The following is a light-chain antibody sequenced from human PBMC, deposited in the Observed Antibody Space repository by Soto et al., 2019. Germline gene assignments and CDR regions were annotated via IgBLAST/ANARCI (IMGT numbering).Light chain of an antibody. J-gene: IGKJ1*01. CDR2: AAS. Sequence: EIVMTQSPATLSVSPGERATLSCRASQSVSSNLAWYQQKPGQAPRVLIYAASTRATGIPDRFSGSGSGTDFTLTISRLEPEDFAVYYCQQYGSSPPTWTFGQGTKVDIK. CDR1: QSVSSN. V-gene: IGKV3-20*01. CDR3: QQYGSSPPTWT.